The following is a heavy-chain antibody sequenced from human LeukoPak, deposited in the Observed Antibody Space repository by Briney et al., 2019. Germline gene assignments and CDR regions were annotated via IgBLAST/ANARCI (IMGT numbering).Heavy chain of an antibody. CDR2: ISGSGGST. CDR1: GFTFSSYA. J-gene: IGHJ4*02. CDR3: AKGPPEAEWELFFFDY. V-gene: IGHV3-23*01. D-gene: IGHD1-26*01. Sequence: GGSLRLSGAASGFTFSSYAMSWVRQAPGKGLEWVSAISGSGGSTYYADSVKGRFTISRDNSKNTLYLQMNSLRAEDTAVYYCAKGPPEAEWELFFFDYWGQGTLVTVSS.